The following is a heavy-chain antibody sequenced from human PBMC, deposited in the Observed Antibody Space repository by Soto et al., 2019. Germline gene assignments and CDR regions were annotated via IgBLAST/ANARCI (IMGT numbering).Heavy chain of an antibody. V-gene: IGHV3-30*03. Sequence: PGGSLRLSCAASGFTFSSNGMHWVRQAPGKGLEWVTFISYDGSYKYYADSVKGRFTISRDNSKNTLYLQMNTLRPEDMAVYYCACKHPYHYGVDVWGQGTTVTVSS. CDR3: ACKHPYHYGVDV. CDR1: GFTFSSNG. J-gene: IGHJ6*02. CDR2: ISYDGSYK.